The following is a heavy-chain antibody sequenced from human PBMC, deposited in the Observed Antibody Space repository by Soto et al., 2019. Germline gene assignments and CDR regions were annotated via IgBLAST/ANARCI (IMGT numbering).Heavy chain of an antibody. V-gene: IGHV4-59*08. CDR3: ARHTRYYDSSGYYEFDY. CDR1: GGSISSYY. Sequence: SETLSLTCTVSGGSISSYYWSWIRQPPGKGLEWIGYIYYGGSTNYNPSLKSRVTISVDTSKNQFSLKLSSVTAADTAVYYCARHTRYYDSSGYYEFDYWGQGTLVTVSS. D-gene: IGHD3-22*01. J-gene: IGHJ4*02. CDR2: IYYGGST.